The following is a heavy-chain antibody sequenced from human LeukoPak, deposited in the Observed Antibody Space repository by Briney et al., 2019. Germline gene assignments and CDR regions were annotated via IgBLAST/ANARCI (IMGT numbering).Heavy chain of an antibody. J-gene: IGHJ4*02. D-gene: IGHD5-18*01. CDR1: GFTFSSYS. CDR2: ISSSSSYI. CDR3: ARDRGVSYGPVGAPCDY. V-gene: IGHV3-21*01. Sequence: PGGSLRLSCAASGFTFSSYSMNWVRQAPGKGLEWVSSISSSSSYIYYADSVKGRFTISRDNAKNSLYLQMNSLRAEDTAVYYCARDRGVSYGPVGAPCDYWGQGTLVTVSS.